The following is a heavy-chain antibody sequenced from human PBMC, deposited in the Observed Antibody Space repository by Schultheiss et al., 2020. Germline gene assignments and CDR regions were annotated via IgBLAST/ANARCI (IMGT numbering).Heavy chain of an antibody. J-gene: IGHJ6*02. CDR1: AFSFSSYG. D-gene: IGHD6-6*01. V-gene: IGHV3-30*12. CDR2: ISYDGSNK. Sequence: GGSLRLSCEASAFSFSSYGMHWVRQTPGKGLEWVAVISYDGSNKYYADSVKGRFTISRDNAKNSLYLQMNSLRAEDTAVYYCARIEKSIAALAGYYYYGMDVWGQGTTGTVS. CDR3: ARIEKSIAALAGYYYYGMDV.